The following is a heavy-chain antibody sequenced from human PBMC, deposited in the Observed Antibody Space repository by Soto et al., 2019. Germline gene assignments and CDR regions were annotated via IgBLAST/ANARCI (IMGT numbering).Heavy chain of an antibody. CDR3: ARPVWATVTYYYGMDV. D-gene: IGHD4-17*01. CDR2: IIPIFGTA. Sequence: QVQLVQSGAEVKKPGSSVKVSCKASGGTFSSYAISWVRQAPGQGLEWMGGIIPIFGTANYAQKFQGRVTITADESTSTAYMELSSLRSEDTAVYYCARPVWATVTYYYGMDVWGQGTTVTVSS. V-gene: IGHV1-69*12. J-gene: IGHJ6*02. CDR1: GGTFSSYA.